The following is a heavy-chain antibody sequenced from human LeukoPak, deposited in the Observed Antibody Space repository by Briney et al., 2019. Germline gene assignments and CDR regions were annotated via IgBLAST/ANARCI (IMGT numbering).Heavy chain of an antibody. CDR2: MNPNSGNT. Sequence: ASVKVSCKASGYTFTTYDINWVRQATGQGLERMGWMNPNSGNTGYTQKFQGRVTMTRNTSISTAYMELSSLRSEDTAVYYCAGGRGSGHKENWFDPWGQGTLVTVSS. D-gene: IGHD6-19*01. CDR1: GYTFTTYD. CDR3: AGGRGSGHKENWFDP. J-gene: IGHJ5*02. V-gene: IGHV1-8*01.